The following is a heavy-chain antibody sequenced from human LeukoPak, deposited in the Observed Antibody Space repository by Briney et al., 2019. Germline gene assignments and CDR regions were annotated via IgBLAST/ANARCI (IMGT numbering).Heavy chain of an antibody. CDR1: RFTFSYYS. Sequence: SGGSLRLSCAASRFTFSYYSMNWVRQAPGKGLEWISYSNTDGTISYADSVKGRFTISRDNAENSLYLQMNSLRDEDTAVYFCVRDRDYAFDFWGQGTMVTVSS. J-gene: IGHJ3*01. CDR2: SNTDGTI. CDR3: VRDRDYAFDF. V-gene: IGHV3-48*02.